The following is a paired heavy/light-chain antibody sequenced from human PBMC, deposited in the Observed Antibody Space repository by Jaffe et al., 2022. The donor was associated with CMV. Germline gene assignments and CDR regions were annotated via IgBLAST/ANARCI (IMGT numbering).Light chain of an antibody. CDR1: QSINRW. CDR3: QQYNDYSRT. V-gene: IGKV1-5*03. Sequence: DIQMTQSPSTLSASLGDRVNITCRASQSINRWLAWYQQTPGKAPKLLIYKASSLESGVPSRFSGSGSGTEFTLTISSLQPDDFATYYCQQYNDYSRTFGQGTKVEIK. J-gene: IGKJ1*01. CDR2: KAS.
Heavy chain of an antibody. D-gene: IGHD3-22*01. CDR1: GYTFNNYY. CDR3: ARERGSVEITMRAVLHPFGF. J-gene: IGHJ4*02. V-gene: IGHV1-2*02. Sequence: QVQLVQSGAEVKKPGASVKVSCKTSGYTFNNYYIHWVRQAPGQGLEWMGWINPNSGDTNYAQKFQGRVTMTRDTSISTAYLEVSSLTSGDTAVYSCARERGSVEITMRAVLHPFGFWGQGTLVTVSS. CDR2: INPNSGDT.